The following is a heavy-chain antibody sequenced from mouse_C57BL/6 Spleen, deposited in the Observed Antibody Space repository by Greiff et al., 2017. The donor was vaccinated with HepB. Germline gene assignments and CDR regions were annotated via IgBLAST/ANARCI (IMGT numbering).Heavy chain of an antibody. CDR2: IYPGDGDT. J-gene: IGHJ3*01. D-gene: IGHD2-4*01. Sequence: VQLQESGPELVKPGASVKISCKASGYAFSSSWMNWVKQRPGKGLEWIGRIYPGDGDTNYNGKFKGKATLTADKSSSTAYMQLSSLTSEDSAVYFCARKGAYDYDVFAYWGQGTLVTVSA. V-gene: IGHV1-82*01. CDR1: GYAFSSSW. CDR3: ARKGAYDYDVFAY.